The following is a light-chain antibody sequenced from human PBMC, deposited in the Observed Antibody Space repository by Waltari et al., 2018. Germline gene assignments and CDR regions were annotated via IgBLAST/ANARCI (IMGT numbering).Light chain of an antibody. J-gene: IGKJ1*01. CDR1: QSVSRW. V-gene: IGKV1-5*03. CDR3: QHYSTYSWT. Sequence: IQMNQSPSTLSASVGDRVTMTCRVSQSVSRWLAGYQQKPGKAPKLLIYKTSTLESGVPSRFSGSGYGTEFSLTISSLQPDDFATYYCQHYSTYSWTFGQGTKLEIK. CDR2: KTS.